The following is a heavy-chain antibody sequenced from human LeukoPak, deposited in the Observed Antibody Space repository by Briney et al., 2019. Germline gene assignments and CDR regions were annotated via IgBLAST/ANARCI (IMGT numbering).Heavy chain of an antibody. V-gene: IGHV1-69*04. CDR3: ARVRDSGGYYDY. CDR1: GYTFISYA. D-gene: IGHD3-22*01. J-gene: IGHJ4*02. CDR2: ISAIIGIA. Sequence: SVKVSCKASGYTFISYAISWVRQAPGQGLAWMGRISAIIGIANYAQKFQGRVTITADKSTSTAYMGLSSLRSEDTAVYYCARVRDSGGYYDYWGQGTLVTVSS.